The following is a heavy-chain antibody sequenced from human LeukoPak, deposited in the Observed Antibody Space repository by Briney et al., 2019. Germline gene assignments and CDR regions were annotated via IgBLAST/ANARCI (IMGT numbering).Heavy chain of an antibody. D-gene: IGHD3/OR15-3a*01. V-gene: IGHV1-69*06. CDR3: AREYPGTGSIGGPYYYGMDV. CDR1: GGTFSSYA. CDR2: IIPIFGTA. J-gene: IGHJ6*04. Sequence: GASVKVSCKASGGTFSSYAISWVRQAPGQGLEWMGGIIPIFGTANYAQKFQGRVTIPADKSTSTAYMELSSLRSEDTAVYYCAREYPGTGSIGGPYYYGMDVWGKGTTVTVSS.